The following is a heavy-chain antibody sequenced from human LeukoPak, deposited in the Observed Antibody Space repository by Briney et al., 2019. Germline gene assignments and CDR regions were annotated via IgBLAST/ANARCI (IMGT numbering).Heavy chain of an antibody. CDR3: ARAQEEWLLLRFDY. V-gene: IGHV3-7*01. CDR2: IKQDGSGK. Sequence: GGSLRLSCAASGFTFSSYWMSWVRQAPGKGLEWVANIKQDGSGKYYVDSVKGRFTISRDNAKNSLYLQMNSLRAEDTAVYYCARAQEEWLLLRFDYWGQGTLVTVSS. J-gene: IGHJ4*02. D-gene: IGHD3-22*01. CDR1: GFTFSSYW.